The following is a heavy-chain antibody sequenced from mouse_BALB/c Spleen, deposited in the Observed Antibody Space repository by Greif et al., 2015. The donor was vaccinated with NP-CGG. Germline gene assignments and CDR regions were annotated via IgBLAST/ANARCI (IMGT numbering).Heavy chain of an antibody. V-gene: IGHV1-9*01. Sequence: VHLVESGAELMKPGASVRISCKATGYTFSSYWIEWVKQRPGHGLEWIGEILPGSGNTNYNEKFKGKATFTADTSSNPAYMQLSSLTSEDSAVYYCARGYYYGITWDFYYAMDCWGQGTSVTVSS. CDR2: ILPGSGNT. CDR3: ARGYYYGITWDFYYAMDC. J-gene: IGHJ4*01. CDR1: GYTFSSYW. D-gene: IGHD1-1*01.